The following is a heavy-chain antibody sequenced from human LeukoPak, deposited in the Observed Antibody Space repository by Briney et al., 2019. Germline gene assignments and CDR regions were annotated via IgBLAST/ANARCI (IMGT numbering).Heavy chain of an antibody. Sequence: PGGSLRLSCAASGFTFSSYAMSWVRQAPGKGLEWVSYISSSTSTIYYADSVKGRFTISRDNAKNSLYLQMNRLKDEDTAVYYCARTFYSSSSLGDFDSWGQGTLVTVSS. J-gene: IGHJ4*02. CDR2: ISSSTSTI. V-gene: IGHV3-48*02. D-gene: IGHD6-6*01. CDR3: ARTFYSSSSLGDFDS. CDR1: GFTFSSYA.